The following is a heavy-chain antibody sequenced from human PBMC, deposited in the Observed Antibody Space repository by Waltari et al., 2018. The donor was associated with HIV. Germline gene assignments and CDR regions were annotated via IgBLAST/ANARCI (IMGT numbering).Heavy chain of an antibody. D-gene: IGHD3-16*01. V-gene: IGHV1-2*04. CDR1: GYTFTGYY. Sequence: QVQLVQSGAEVKKPGASVKVSCKASGYTFTGYYMHWVRQAPGQGLEWMGWSNPNGGGTNYAQKFQGWVTMTRDTSISTAYMELSRLRSDDTAVYYCARVLGGKTYRDAFDIWGQGTMVTVSS. J-gene: IGHJ3*02. CDR3: ARVLGGKTYRDAFDI. CDR2: SNPNGGGT.